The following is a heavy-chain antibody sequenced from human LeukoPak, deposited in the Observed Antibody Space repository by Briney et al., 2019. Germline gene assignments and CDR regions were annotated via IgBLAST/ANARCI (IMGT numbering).Heavy chain of an antibody. Sequence: GGSLRLSCAASVFTFSSYSMNWVRQAPGNGLEWVSSISTRSVYTYYADSVKGRFTISRDNAKNSLYLQMNSLRAEDTAVYYCAREWCSSTSCPGRNYYGMDVWGQGTTVTVSS. D-gene: IGHD2-2*01. CDR1: VFTFSSYS. V-gene: IGHV3-21*01. CDR3: AREWCSSTSCPGRNYYGMDV. CDR2: ISTRSVYT. J-gene: IGHJ6*02.